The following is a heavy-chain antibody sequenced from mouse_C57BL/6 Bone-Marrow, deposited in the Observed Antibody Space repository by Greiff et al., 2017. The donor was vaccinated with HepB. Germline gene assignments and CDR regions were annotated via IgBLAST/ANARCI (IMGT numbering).Heavy chain of an antibody. Sequence: QVQLQQSGAELARPGASVKLSCKASGYTFTSYGISWVKQRTGQGLEWIGEIYPRSGNTYYNEKFKGKATLTADKSSSTAYMELRSLTSEDSAVYFGARRRGLYYGVEGGYFDVWGTGTTVTVSS. CDR2: IYPRSGNT. CDR1: GYTFTSYG. CDR3: ARRRGLYYGVEGGYFDV. V-gene: IGHV1-81*01. J-gene: IGHJ1*03. D-gene: IGHD1-1*01.